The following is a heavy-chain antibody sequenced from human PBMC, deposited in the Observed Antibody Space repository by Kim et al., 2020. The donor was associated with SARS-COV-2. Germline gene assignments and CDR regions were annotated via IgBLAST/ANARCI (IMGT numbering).Heavy chain of an antibody. V-gene: IGHV4-34*01. J-gene: IGHJ6*04. D-gene: IGHD3-3*01. CDR2: INHSGST. Sequence: SETLSLTCAVYGGSFSGYYWSWIRQPPGKGLEWIGEINHSGSTNYNPSLKSRVTISVDTSKNQFSLKLSSVTAADTAVYYCARDTSKLPYYDFWSGYYKGMDDWGRGTTVTVS. CDR1: GGSFSGYY. CDR3: ARDTSKLPYYDFWSGYYKGMDD.